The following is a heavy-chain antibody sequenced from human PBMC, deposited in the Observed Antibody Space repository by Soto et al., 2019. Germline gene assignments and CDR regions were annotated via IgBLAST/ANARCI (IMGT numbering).Heavy chain of an antibody. CDR1: GGTFNRYT. J-gene: IGHJ6*02. CDR2: ISAYNGNT. V-gene: IGHV1-18*01. CDR3: ARACGYSGSYGMDV. D-gene: IGHD5-12*01. Sequence: ASVKVSCKGSGGTFNRYTITWVRQAPGQGLEWMGWISAYNGNTNYAQKLQGRVTMTTDTSTSTAYMELRSLRSDDTAVCYCARACGYSGSYGMDVWGQGTTVTVSS.